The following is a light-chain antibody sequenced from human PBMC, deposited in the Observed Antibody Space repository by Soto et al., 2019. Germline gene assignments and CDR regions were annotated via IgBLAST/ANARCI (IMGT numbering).Light chain of an antibody. CDR1: SSDIGGYNY. V-gene: IGLV2-14*03. Sequence: QSALTQPASVSGSPGQSITISCTGTSSDIGGYNYVSWYQHHPGKAPKLMIYDVIHRPSGVSNRFSGSKSGNTASLTISGLPAEDEAHYYCSSYISSNTQIFGGGTKLTVL. CDR3: SSYISSNTQI. J-gene: IGLJ2*01. CDR2: DVI.